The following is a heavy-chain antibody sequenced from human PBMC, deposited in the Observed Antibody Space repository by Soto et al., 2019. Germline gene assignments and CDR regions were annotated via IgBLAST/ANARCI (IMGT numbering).Heavy chain of an antibody. CDR3: AKSNDSSSWYLYYYYYGMDV. D-gene: IGHD6-13*01. J-gene: IGHJ6*02. CDR2: ISGSGGST. CDR1: GFTFSSYA. V-gene: IGHV3-23*01. Sequence: GSLRLSCAASGFTFSSYAMSWVRQAPGKGLEWVSAISGSGGSTYYADSVKGRFTISRDNSKNTLYLQMNSLRAEDTAVYYCAKSNDSSSWYLYYYYYGMDVWGQGTTVTVSS.